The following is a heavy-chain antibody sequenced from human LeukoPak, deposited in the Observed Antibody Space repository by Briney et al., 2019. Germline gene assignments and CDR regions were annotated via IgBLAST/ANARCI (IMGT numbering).Heavy chain of an antibody. CDR1: GYTFTGYY. CDR3: ARDPWQWLGPPLDF. J-gene: IGHJ4*02. Sequence: GASVKVSCKASGYTFTGYYMHWVRQAPGQGLEWMGRINPNSGGTNYAQKLQGRVTMTTDTSTSTAYMELRSLRSDDTAVYYCARDPWQWLGPPLDFWGQGTLVTVSS. V-gene: IGHV1-2*06. D-gene: IGHD6-19*01. CDR2: INPNSGGT.